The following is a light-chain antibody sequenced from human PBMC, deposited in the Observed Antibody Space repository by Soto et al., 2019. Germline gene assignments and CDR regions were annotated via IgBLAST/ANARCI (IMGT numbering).Light chain of an antibody. J-gene: IGLJ2*01. CDR1: SRDIGGYDF. V-gene: IGLV2-8*01. Sequence: QSVLTPPPSASGSPGQSVTISCTGTSRDIGGYDFVSWYQQHPGKAPKLLIYDVIKRPSGVPDRFSGSKSGNTASLTVSGLQTDDEADYYCSSYGGSNNLLFGGGTKVTGL. CDR2: DVI. CDR3: SSYGGSNNLL.